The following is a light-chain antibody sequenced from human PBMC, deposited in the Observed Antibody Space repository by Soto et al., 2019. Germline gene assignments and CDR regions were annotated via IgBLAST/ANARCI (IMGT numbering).Light chain of an antibody. CDR2: DTT. CDR1: TGAVTNGHY. CDR3: LLSYNGPYV. V-gene: IGLV7-46*01. J-gene: IGLJ1*01. Sequence: QAVVTQGPSLTVSPGGTVTLTCGSSTGAVTNGHYPYWFQQKPGQAPRTLIYDTTNRHSWTPARFSGSLLGGIAALTLSGAQPEDEAEYYCLLSYNGPYVFGTGTKVTVL.